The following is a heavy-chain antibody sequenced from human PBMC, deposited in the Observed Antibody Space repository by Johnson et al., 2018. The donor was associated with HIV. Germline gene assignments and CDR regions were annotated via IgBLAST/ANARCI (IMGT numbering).Heavy chain of an antibody. CDR2: LNQDGRRK. J-gene: IGHJ3*02. Sequence: VQLVESGGGLVQPGGSLRLSCAASGFTFSMSWMTWVRQAPGKGLEFVANLNQDGRRKNYVDSVQGRFIISRDNAKNSLYLQMNRLRAADTAVYYCARDREYGLAWGWALDIWGQGTMVTVSA. V-gene: IGHV3-7*01. CDR1: GFTFSMSW. CDR3: ARDREYGLAWGWALDI. D-gene: IGHD6-19*01.